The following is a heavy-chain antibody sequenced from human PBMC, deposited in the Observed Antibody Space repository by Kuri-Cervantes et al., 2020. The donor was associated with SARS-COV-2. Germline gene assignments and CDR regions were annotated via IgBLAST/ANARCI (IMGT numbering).Heavy chain of an antibody. D-gene: IGHD3-3*01. CDR1: GFTFSSYA. CDR2: IAYDGSNK. Sequence: GESLKISCAASGFTFSSYAMHWVRQAPGKGLEWVAVIAYDGSNKYYADSVKGRFTISRDNAKNSLYLQMNSLRAEDTAVYYCARADFWSGYYYFDYWGQGTLVTVSS. J-gene: IGHJ4*02. CDR3: ARADFWSGYYYFDY. V-gene: IGHV3-30-3*01.